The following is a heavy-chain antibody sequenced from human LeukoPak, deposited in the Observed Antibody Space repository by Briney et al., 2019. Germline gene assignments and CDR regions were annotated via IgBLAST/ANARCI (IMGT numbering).Heavy chain of an antibody. D-gene: IGHD2-15*01. Sequence: SETLSLTCTVSGGSISSYYWSWIRQPPGKGLEWIGYIYYNGSTNYNPSLKSRVTISIDTSKNQFSLKLSSVTAADTAVYYCARVKVVGGNYMDVWGKGTTVTVSS. CDR2: IYYNGST. V-gene: IGHV4-59*12. CDR1: GGSISSYY. J-gene: IGHJ6*03. CDR3: ARVKVVGGNYMDV.